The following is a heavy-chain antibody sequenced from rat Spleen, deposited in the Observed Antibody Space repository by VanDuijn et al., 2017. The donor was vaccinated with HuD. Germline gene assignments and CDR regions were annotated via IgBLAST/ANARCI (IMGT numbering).Heavy chain of an antibody. V-gene: IGHV5S13*01. CDR1: GFIFSNFD. CDR2: TSPSGVT. Sequence: EVQLVESGGGLVQPGRSLKLSCAASGFIFSNFDMAWVRQAPTKGLEWVASTSPSGVTYYRGSVKGRFTISRDNAKNTQYLQMDSLRSEDTATYYCATRDNNYAYWGQGVMVTVSS. J-gene: IGHJ2*01. CDR3: ATRDNNYAY. D-gene: IGHD1-10*01.